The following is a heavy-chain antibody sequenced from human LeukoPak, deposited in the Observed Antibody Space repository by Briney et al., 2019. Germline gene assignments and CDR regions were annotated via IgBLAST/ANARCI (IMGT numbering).Heavy chain of an antibody. CDR3: AKVAELRMLGADCYYMDV. D-gene: IGHD1-7*01. J-gene: IGHJ6*03. V-gene: IGHV3-43*02. Sequence: PGGSLRLSCAASGFTFDDYAMHWVRQAPGKGLEWVSLISGDGGSTYYADSVKGRFTISRDNSKNSLYLQMNSLRTEDTALYYCAKVAELRMLGADCYYMDVWGKGTTVTVSS. CDR1: GFTFDDYA. CDR2: ISGDGGST.